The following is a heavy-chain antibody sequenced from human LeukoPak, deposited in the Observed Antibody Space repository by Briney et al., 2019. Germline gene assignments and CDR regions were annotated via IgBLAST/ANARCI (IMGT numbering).Heavy chain of an antibody. D-gene: IGHD3-22*01. CDR1: GYTFTGSF. V-gene: IGHV1-2*02. CDR2: INPNSGVT. Sequence: GASVKVSCKASGYTFTGSFMHWVRQAPGQGLEWMGWINPNSGVTNYAQRFQGRVTMTRDTSISTAYMELTNLRSEDTAVYYCARGRRGSSGPWSWYLDLWGRGTLVTASS. J-gene: IGHJ2*01. CDR3: ARGRRGSSGPWSWYLDL.